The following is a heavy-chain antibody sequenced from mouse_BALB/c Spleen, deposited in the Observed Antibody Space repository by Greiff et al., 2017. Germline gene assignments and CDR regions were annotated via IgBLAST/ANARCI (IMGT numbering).Heavy chain of an antibody. CDR1: GYTFTSYN. CDR3: ARIGTTRGGAMDY. D-gene: IGHD2-14*01. V-gene: IGHV1-12*01. Sequence: QVQLQQPGAELVKPGASVKMSCKASGYTFTSYNMHWVKQTPGQGLEWIRAIYPGNGDTSYNQKFKGKATLTADKSSSTAYMQLSSLTSEDSAVYYCARIGTTRGGAMDYWGQGTSVTVSS. J-gene: IGHJ4*01. CDR2: IYPGNGDT.